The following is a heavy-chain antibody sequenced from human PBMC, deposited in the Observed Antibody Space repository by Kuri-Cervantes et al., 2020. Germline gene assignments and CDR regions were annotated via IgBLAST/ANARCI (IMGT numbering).Heavy chain of an antibody. J-gene: IGHJ4*02. D-gene: IGHD6-6*01. CDR3: ARGKSMWGSSRGYFDY. CDR2: INHSGST. V-gene: IGHV4-34*01. Sequence: GSLRLSCAVYGGSFSGYYWSWIRQPPGKGLEWIGEINHSGSTNYNPSLKSRVTISVDTSKNQFSLKLSSATAADTAVYYCARGKSMWGSSRGYFDYWGQGTLVTVSS. CDR1: GGSFSGYY.